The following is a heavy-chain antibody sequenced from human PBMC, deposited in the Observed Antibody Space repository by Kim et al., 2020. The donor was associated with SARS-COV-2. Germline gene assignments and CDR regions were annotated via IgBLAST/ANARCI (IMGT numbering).Heavy chain of an antibody. Sequence: GGSLRLSCAASGFTFSNYGLSWVRQAPGKGLEWVSGISAGGDTYYADSVQGRFTISRDNSKNALILEMNSLRADDTALYYCAKVTTITAPFYDYWGQGTLVTVPS. CDR2: ISAGGDT. CDR3: AKVTTITAPFYDY. J-gene: IGHJ4*02. CDR1: GFTFSNYG. D-gene: IGHD4-4*01. V-gene: IGHV3-23*01.